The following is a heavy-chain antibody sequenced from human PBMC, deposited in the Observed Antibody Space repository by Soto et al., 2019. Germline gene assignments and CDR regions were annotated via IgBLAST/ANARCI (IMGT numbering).Heavy chain of an antibody. J-gene: IGHJ4*02. D-gene: IGHD3-10*01. CDR1: GFTFSSYD. V-gene: IGHV3-13*05. CDR3: ARESGNHELDY. Sequence: SLRLSCAASGFTFSSYDMHWVRQATGKGLEWVSAIGTAGDPYYPGSVKGRFTLSRENAKNSLYLQMNSLRAGDTAVYYCARESGNHELDYWGQGTLVTVSS. CDR2: IGTAGDP.